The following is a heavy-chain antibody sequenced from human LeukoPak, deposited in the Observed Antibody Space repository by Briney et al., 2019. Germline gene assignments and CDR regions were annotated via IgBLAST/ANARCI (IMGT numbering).Heavy chain of an antibody. CDR1: GGTFSSYA. J-gene: IGHJ6*03. CDR2: IIPIFGTA. Sequence: SVKVSCKASGGTFSSYAISWVRQAPGQGLEWMGGIIPIFGTANYAQKFQGRVTITADESTSTAYMELSSLRSEDTAVYYCARSNQDSSGYYEAYYYYYMDVWGKGTTVTVSS. D-gene: IGHD3-22*01. V-gene: IGHV1-69*13. CDR3: ARSNQDSSGYYEAYYYYYMDV.